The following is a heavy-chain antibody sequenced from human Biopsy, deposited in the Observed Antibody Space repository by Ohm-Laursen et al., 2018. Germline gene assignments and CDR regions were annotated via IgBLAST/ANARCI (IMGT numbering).Heavy chain of an antibody. CDR3: ARLYRLDDYWNDDPPDAFDV. V-gene: IGHV4-59*01. J-gene: IGHJ3*01. CDR1: GDSISSYY. CDR2: ISDRGST. D-gene: IGHD3-3*01. Sequence: TLSLTCTVSGDSISSYYWSWIRQPPRKGLELIGYISDRGSTNYNPSLRGRVSISVDTSKNQFSLKLFSVTAADTAVFFCARLYRLDDYWNDDPPDAFDVWGQGTVVTVSS.